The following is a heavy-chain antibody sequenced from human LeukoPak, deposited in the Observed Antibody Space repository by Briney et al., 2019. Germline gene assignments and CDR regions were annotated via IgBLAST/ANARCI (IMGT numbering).Heavy chain of an antibody. Sequence: GSLGLSCAASGFTFSSYAMSWVRQAPGKGLEWVSAISGSGGSTYYADSVKGRFTISRDNSKNTLYLQMNSLRAEDTAVYYCAKGNNYYDSSGYDAFDIWGQGTMVTVSS. CDR2: ISGSGGST. D-gene: IGHD3-22*01. J-gene: IGHJ3*02. V-gene: IGHV3-23*01. CDR3: AKGNNYYDSSGYDAFDI. CDR1: GFTFSSYA.